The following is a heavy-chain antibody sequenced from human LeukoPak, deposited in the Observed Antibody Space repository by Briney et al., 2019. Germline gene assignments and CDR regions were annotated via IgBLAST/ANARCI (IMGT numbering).Heavy chain of an antibody. CDR3: ARGELYYHSNGYYGENDY. J-gene: IGHJ4*02. CDR2: ISYDGSNK. Sequence: GGSLRLSCAASGFTFSSYAIHWVRQAPGKGRAWVALISYDGSNKYYADCAEATLTTPRDNFKNTLYLQMHLLRPEHEAVYYCARGELYYHSNGYYGENDYWGQGTLVTASS. D-gene: IGHD3-22*01. V-gene: IGHV3-30*01. CDR1: GFTFSSYA.